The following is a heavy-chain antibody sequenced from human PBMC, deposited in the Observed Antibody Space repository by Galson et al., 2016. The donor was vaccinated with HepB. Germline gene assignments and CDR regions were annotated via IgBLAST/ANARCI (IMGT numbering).Heavy chain of an antibody. Sequence: SLRLSCAASGFTFGHHYMSWIRQAPGQGLEWISYIDSSGSPLYYADSVRGRFTISRDNAENSLYLQMNSLRAEDTAVYYCTIGGVWKYDALDVWGQGAMVTVSS. D-gene: IGHD2-21*01. CDR2: IDSSGSPL. CDR3: TIGGVWKYDALDV. CDR1: GFTFGHHY. J-gene: IGHJ3*01. V-gene: IGHV3-11*01.